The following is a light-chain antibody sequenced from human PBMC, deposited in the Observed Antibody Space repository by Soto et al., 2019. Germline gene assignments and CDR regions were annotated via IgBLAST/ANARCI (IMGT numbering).Light chain of an antibody. Sequence: EIQMTQSPSTLSGSVGDRVTITCRASQTISSWLAWFQQKPVKVPKLLIFDASTLQTGVPSRFGGGGSGTEFTLPISGLQPDDFATYYCQQYNSYSPWTFGPGTKVDIK. CDR1: QTISSW. V-gene: IGKV1-5*01. J-gene: IGKJ1*01. CDR2: DAS. CDR3: QQYNSYSPWT.